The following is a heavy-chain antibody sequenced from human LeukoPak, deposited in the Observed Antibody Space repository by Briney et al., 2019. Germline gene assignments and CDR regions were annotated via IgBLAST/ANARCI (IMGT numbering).Heavy chain of an antibody. CDR1: GYTFTSYG. Sequence: ASVKVSCKASGYTFTSYGISWVRQAPGQGLEWMGWISAYNGNTNYAQKLQGRVTMTTDTSTSTAYMELRSLRSDDSAVYYCARYYYDSNGYYFSFITRYWGQGTLVTVSS. D-gene: IGHD3-22*01. V-gene: IGHV1-18*01. CDR3: ARYYYDSNGYYFSFITRY. J-gene: IGHJ4*02. CDR2: ISAYNGNT.